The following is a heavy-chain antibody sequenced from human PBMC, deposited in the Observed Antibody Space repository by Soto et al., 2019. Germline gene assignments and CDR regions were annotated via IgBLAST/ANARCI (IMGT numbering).Heavy chain of an antibody. CDR1: RGSISSADYY. CDR3: ARVHDYVWRTYTIDS. V-gene: IGHV4-30-4*01. D-gene: IGHD3-16*01. J-gene: IGHJ4*02. Sequence: SETLSLTCTVSRGSISSADYYWSWIRQPPGKGLEWIGYIYYSGSTYYNPSLKGRVIISVDTSKDQFSLKLSSVTAADTAVYYCARVHDYVWRTYTIDSWGRGTLVTVSS. CDR2: IYYSGST.